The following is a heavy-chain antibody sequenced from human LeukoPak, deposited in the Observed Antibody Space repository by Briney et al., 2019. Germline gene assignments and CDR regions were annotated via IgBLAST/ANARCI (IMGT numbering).Heavy chain of an antibody. CDR1: GFTFSSYG. V-gene: IGHV3-30*03. D-gene: IGHD1-14*01. Sequence: GGSLRLPCAASGFTFSSYGMHWVRQAPGKGLEWVAVISYDGSNKYYADSVKGRFTISRDNSKNTLYLQMNSLRAEDTAVYYCAMETTSYFDYWGQGTLVTVSS. CDR3: AMETTSYFDY. CDR2: ISYDGSNK. J-gene: IGHJ4*02.